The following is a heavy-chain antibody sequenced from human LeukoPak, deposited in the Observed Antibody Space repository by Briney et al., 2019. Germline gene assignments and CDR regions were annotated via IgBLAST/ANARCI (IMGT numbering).Heavy chain of an antibody. CDR2: IYHSGTT. CDR3: AITHKIRSWPRSYYYYGMDV. CDR1: GGFITTGSHY. D-gene: IGHD6-6*01. J-gene: IGHJ6*02. V-gene: IGHV4-39*01. Sequence: PSETLTLTCTVSGGFITTGSHYWGWVRQPPGKGLEWIGSIYHSGTTYYKSSLKSRVTISIDTSKTQFSLKLSSVTAADTAVYYCAITHKIRSWPRSYYYYGMDVWGQGTTVTVSS.